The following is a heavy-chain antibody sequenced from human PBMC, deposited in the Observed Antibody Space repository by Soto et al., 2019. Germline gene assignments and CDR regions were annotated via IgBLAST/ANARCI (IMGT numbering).Heavy chain of an antibody. D-gene: IGHD5-18*01. CDR2: IWYDGSNK. CDR1: GFTFSTYG. CDR3: GRDGALGDTAVVDS. Sequence: QVQLVESGGGVVQPGKSLRLSCTASGFTFSTYGMHWVRQAPGKGLEWVAVIWYDGSNKYHGDSLKGRFTISRDNSKNNLYLQMNNLRAEDTAVYYCGRDGALGDTAVVDSWGQGTRVTVSS. V-gene: IGHV3-33*01. J-gene: IGHJ4*02.